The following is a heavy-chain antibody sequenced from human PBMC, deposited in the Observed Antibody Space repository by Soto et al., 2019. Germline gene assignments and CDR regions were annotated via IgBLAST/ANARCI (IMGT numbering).Heavy chain of an antibody. CDR3: GRGGVTASCDH. CDR2: INGDGTII. CDR1: GFSLRDYY. J-gene: IGHJ4*02. V-gene: IGHV3-74*01. D-gene: IGHD3-3*01. Sequence: PGGSLRLSCAASGFSLRDYYMHWVRQAPGKGLVWVSHINGDGTIIDHADSVKGRFTISRDNAKNTPYLQMDSLKAEDTVVYYCGRGGVTASCDHWGQGVLVTVSS.